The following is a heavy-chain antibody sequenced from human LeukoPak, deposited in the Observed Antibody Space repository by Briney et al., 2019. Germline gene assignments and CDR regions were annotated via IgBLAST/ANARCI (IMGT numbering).Heavy chain of an antibody. CDR3: ARLGETGVPNVYYFDY. D-gene: IGHD3-16*01. CDR2: IYYSGST. CDR1: GGSISSSSYY. V-gene: IGHV4-39*01. Sequence: PSETLSLTCTVSGGSISSSSYYWGWIRQPPGKGLEWIGSIYYSGSTYYNPSLKSRVTISVDTSKNQFSLKLSSVTAADTAVYYCARLGETGVPNVYYFDYWGQGTLVTVSS. J-gene: IGHJ4*02.